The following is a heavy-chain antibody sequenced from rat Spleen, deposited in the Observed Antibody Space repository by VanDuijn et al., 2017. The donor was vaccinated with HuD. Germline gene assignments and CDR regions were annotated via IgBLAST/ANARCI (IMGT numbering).Heavy chain of an antibody. Sequence: EVQLVESGGGLVQPGRSMKLSCAVSGFTFSNYVMAWVRQAPTKGLEWVASISTGGGNTYYRDSVKGRFTISRDNAKNTQYLQMDSLRSEDTATYYCARLGTTRDYFDYWGQGVMVTVSS. CDR1: GFTFSNYV. J-gene: IGHJ2*01. V-gene: IGHV5S13*01. D-gene: IGHD1-1*01. CDR2: ISTGGGNT. CDR3: ARLGTTRDYFDY.